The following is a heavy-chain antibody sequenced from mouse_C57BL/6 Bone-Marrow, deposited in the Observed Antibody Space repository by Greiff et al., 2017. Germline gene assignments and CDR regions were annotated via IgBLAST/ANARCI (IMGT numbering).Heavy chain of an antibody. Sequence: EVQLVESGGGLVKPGGSLKLSCAASGFTFSSYAMSWVRQTPEKRLEWVATISDGGSYTYYPDNVKGRFTISRDNAKNNLYLQMSHLKSEVTAMYDCARGELRSYYYAMDYWGQGTSVTVSS. J-gene: IGHJ4*01. V-gene: IGHV5-4*01. D-gene: IGHD1-1*01. CDR1: GFTFSSYA. CDR3: ARGELRSYYYAMDY. CDR2: ISDGGSYT.